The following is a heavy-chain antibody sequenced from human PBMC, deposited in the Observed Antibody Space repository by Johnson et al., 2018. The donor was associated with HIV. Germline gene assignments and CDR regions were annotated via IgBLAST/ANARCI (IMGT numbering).Heavy chain of an antibody. Sequence: VQLVESGGGVVRPGGSLRLACAATGFTFDDYGMSWVRQGPGKGLEWVSGINWNGGSTDCADSVKGRFTVSRDNAKNSLYLQMNSLRAEDTALYYCARGWVGATLRAFDIWGQGTMVTVSS. J-gene: IGHJ3*02. V-gene: IGHV3-20*04. D-gene: IGHD1-26*01. CDR3: ARGWVGATLRAFDI. CDR1: GFTFDDYG. CDR2: INWNGGST.